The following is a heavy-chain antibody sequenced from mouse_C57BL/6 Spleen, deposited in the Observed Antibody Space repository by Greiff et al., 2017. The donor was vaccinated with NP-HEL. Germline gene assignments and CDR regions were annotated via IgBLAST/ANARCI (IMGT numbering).Heavy chain of an antibody. V-gene: IGHV10-1*01. Sequence: EVQLVESGGGLVQPKGSLKLSCAASGFSFNTYAMNWVRQAPGKGLEWVARIRSKSNNYATYYADSVKDRFTISRDDSESMLYLQMNNLKTEDTAMYYCVRHDYYGSRGYFDVWGTGTTVTVSS. CDR3: VRHDYYGSRGYFDV. CDR1: GFSFNTYA. CDR2: IRSKSNNYAT. J-gene: IGHJ1*03. D-gene: IGHD1-1*01.